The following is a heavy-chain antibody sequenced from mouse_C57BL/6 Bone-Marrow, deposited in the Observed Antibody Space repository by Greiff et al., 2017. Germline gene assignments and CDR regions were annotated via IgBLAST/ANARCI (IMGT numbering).Heavy chain of an antibody. D-gene: IGHD1-1*01. J-gene: IGHJ2*01. CDR3: ARSGIYYYGSIDY. CDR2: INPNYGTP. V-gene: IGHV1-39*01. Sequence: EVKLVESGPELVKPGASVTISCKASGYSFTDYNMNWVKQSNGKSLEWIGVINPNYGTPSYNQKFKGKATLTVDPSSTTAYMQLNSLTSDDSAVYYCARSGIYYYGSIDYWGQGTTLTVSS. CDR1: GYSFTDYN.